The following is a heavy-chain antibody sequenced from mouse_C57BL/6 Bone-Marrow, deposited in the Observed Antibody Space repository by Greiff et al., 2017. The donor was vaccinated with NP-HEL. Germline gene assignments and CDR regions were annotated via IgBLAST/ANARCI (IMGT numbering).Heavy chain of an antibody. CDR2: ISDGGSYT. J-gene: IGHJ3*01. V-gene: IGHV5-4*01. Sequence: EVQLVESGGGLVKPGGSLKLSCAASGFTFSSYAMSWVRQTPEKRLEWVATISDGGSYTYYPDNVKGRFTISRDNAKNNLYLQMSQLKSEDTAMYYGARGGNYYGSGAYWGQGTLVTVSA. CDR1: GFTFSSYA. D-gene: IGHD1-1*01. CDR3: ARGGNYYGSGAY.